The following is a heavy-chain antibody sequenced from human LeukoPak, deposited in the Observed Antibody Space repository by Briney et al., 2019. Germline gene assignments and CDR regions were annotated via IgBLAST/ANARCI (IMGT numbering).Heavy chain of an antibody. CDR3: ARLKYSGSYVDLDY. V-gene: IGHV1-2*02. CDR1: GYTFTGYY. D-gene: IGHD1-26*01. CDR2: INPNSGGT. J-gene: IGHJ4*02. Sequence: ASMKVSCKASGYTFTGYYMYWVRQAPGQGLEWMGWINPNSGGTNYAQKFQGRVTMTRDTSISTAYMELSRLRSDDTAVYYCARLKYSGSYVDLDYWGQGTLVTVSS.